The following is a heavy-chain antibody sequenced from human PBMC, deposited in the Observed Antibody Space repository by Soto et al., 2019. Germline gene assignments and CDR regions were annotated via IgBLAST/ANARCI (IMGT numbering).Heavy chain of an antibody. CDR2: IYYSGST. V-gene: IGHV4-59*01. CDR3: AKSTQNRLDYDFWSGYYDDYDAFDI. Sequence: QVQLQESGPGLVKPSETLSLTCTVSGGSISSYYWSWIRQPPGKGLEWIGYIYYSGSTNYNPSLKSRVTISVDTSKNQFSLKLSSVTAADTAVYYCAKSTQNRLDYDFWSGYYDDYDAFDIWGQGTMVTVSS. J-gene: IGHJ3*02. CDR1: GGSISSYY. D-gene: IGHD3-3*01.